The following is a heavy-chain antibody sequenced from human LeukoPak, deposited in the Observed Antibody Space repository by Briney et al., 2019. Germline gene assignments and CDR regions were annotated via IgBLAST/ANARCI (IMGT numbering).Heavy chain of an antibody. CDR2: INPSGGTT. Sequence: VASVKVSCKASGYTFTSYYMHWVRQAPGQGLEWMGVINPSGGTTSNTQKFQGRVTMTRDTSTSTVYMELSGLRSDDTALYHCARGIVGGTTRRWYYFDYWGQGTLVTVSS. CDR3: ARGIVGGTTRRWYYFDY. CDR1: GYTFTSYY. V-gene: IGHV1-46*01. J-gene: IGHJ4*02. D-gene: IGHD1-26*01.